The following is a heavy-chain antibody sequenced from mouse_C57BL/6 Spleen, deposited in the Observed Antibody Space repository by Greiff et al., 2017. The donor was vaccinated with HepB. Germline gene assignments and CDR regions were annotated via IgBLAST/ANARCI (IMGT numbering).Heavy chain of an antibody. D-gene: IGHD1-1*01. CDR3: ARSGSSTGYFDY. J-gene: IGHJ2*01. Sequence: QVHVKQPGAELVRPGSSVKLSCKASGYTFTSYWMHWVKQRPIQGLEWIGNIDPSDSETHYNQKFKDKATLTVDKSSSTAYMQLSSLTSEDSAVYYCARSGSSTGYFDYWGQGTTLTVSS. V-gene: IGHV1-52*01. CDR2: IDPSDSET. CDR1: GYTFTSYW.